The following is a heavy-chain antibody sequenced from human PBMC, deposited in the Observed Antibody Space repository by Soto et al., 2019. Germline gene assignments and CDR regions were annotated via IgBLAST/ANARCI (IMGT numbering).Heavy chain of an antibody. Sequence: QVQLVQSGAEVKKPGSSVTVSCKASGGTFSSYAISWVRQAPGQGLEWMGRIIPFIGTANYAQKFQGRVTITADESTRTAYMELTSLRSEDTAVYYCARVVMTTAPASYYYGMDVWGQGTTVTVSS. CDR2: IIPFIGTA. CDR1: GGTFSSYA. D-gene: IGHD4-4*01. J-gene: IGHJ6*02. V-gene: IGHV1-69*18. CDR3: ARVVMTTAPASYYYGMDV.